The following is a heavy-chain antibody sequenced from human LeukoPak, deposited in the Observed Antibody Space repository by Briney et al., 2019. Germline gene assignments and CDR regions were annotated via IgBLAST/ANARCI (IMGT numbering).Heavy chain of an antibody. J-gene: IGHJ3*02. CDR3: ARDRITMIVVVSDAFDI. CDR2: INSDGSST. Sequence: GGSLRLSCAASGFTFSSYWMHWVRQAPGKGLVWVSRINSDGSSTSYADSVKGRFTISRDNAKNSLYLQMNSLRAEDTAVYYCARDRITMIVVVSDAFDIWGQGTMVTVSS. CDR1: GFTFSSYW. D-gene: IGHD3-22*01. V-gene: IGHV3-74*01.